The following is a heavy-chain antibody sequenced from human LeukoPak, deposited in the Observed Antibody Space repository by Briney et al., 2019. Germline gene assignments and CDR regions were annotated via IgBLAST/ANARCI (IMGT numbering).Heavy chain of an antibody. CDR2: IYHSGST. J-gene: IGHJ6*03. CDR1: GGSFSGYY. V-gene: IGHV4-34*01. CDR3: ARTGMVTLQDMDV. Sequence: PSETLSLTCAVYGGSFSGYYWSWIRQPPGKGLEWIGEIYHSGSTDYNPSLKSRVTISVDKSKNQFSLKLSSVTAADTAVYYCARTGMVTLQDMDVWGKGTAVTVSS. D-gene: IGHD5-18*01.